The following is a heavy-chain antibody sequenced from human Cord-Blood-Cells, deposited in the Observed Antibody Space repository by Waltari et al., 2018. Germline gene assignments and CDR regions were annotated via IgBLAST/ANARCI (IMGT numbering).Heavy chain of an antibody. D-gene: IGHD1-26*01. Sequence: QVQLQQWGAGLLKPSETLSLTCAVYGGSFSGYYWSWIRQPPGKGLEWIGEINHSGSTNYNPSLKSRVTISVDTSKNQFSMKLSSVTAADTAVYYCARVGSFYDWGQGTLVTVSS. V-gene: IGHV4-34*01. CDR2: INHSGST. J-gene: IGHJ4*02. CDR3: ARVGSFYD. CDR1: GGSFSGYY.